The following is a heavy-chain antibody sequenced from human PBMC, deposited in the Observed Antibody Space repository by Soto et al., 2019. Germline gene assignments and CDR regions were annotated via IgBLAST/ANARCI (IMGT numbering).Heavy chain of an antibody. V-gene: IGHV1-69*06. CDR2: IIPIFGTA. CDR1: GGTFSSYA. J-gene: IGHJ5*02. D-gene: IGHD3-22*01. CDR3: ARDRPATGYYYDSSGYYYVSSWFDP. Sequence: SVKVSCKASGGTFSSYAISWVRQAPGTGLEWMGGIIPIFGTANYAQKFQGRVTITADKSTSTAYMELSSLRAEDTAVYYCARDRPATGYYYDSSGYYYVSSWFDPWGQGTLVTVSS.